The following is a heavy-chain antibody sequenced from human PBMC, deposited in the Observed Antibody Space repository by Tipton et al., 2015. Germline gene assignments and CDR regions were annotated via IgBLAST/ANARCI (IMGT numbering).Heavy chain of an antibody. D-gene: IGHD2-8*01. CDR2: IYYTGST. CDR1: GGSVSSSSYY. CDR3: ARTDALGHFDY. V-gene: IGHV4-39*07. Sequence: TLSLTCAVSGGSVSSSSYYWGWIRQPPGKGLEWIGTIYYTGSTSYNPSLKSRVTISVDTSKNQFSLRLSSVTAADTAVYFCARTDALGHFDYWGLGTLVTVSS. J-gene: IGHJ4*02.